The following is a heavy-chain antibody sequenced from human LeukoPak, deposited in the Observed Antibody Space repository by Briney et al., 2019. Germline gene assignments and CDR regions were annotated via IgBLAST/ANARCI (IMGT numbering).Heavy chain of an antibody. Sequence: SETLSLTCTVSGGSISSGGYYWSWIRQHPGKGLEWIGYIYYSGSTYYNPSPKSRVTISVDTSKNQFSLKLSSVTAADTAVYYCARDWRQNYFDYWGQGTLVTVSS. D-gene: IGHD3-3*01. CDR3: ARDWRQNYFDY. J-gene: IGHJ4*02. V-gene: IGHV4-31*03. CDR2: IYYSGST. CDR1: GGSISSGGYY.